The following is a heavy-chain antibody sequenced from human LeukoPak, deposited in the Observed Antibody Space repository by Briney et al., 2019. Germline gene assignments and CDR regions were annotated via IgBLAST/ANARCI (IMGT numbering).Heavy chain of an antibody. CDR3: IRHLEYMTTVS. V-gene: IGHV3-73*01. CDR2: MRDRTKNYAT. J-gene: IGHJ5*02. D-gene: IGHD2/OR15-2a*01. Sequence: PGGSLRLSCAASGFGFQGSAVHWVRQSSGRGLEWVGCMRDRTKNYATIYAASMRGRFTISRDDSKNTATLHMNTLRIEDSAVDFCIRHLEYMTTVSWGRGTLVTVSS. CDR1: GFGFQGSA.